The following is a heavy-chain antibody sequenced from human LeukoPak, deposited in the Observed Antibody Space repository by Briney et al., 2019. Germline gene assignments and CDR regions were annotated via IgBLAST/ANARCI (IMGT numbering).Heavy chain of an antibody. D-gene: IGHD5-18*01. J-gene: IGHJ6*03. V-gene: IGHV4-59*01. CDR3: ARVTAMGHDYMDV. CDR1: GGSISSYY. Sequence: SETLCLSCTVSGGSISSYYWCWIRQTLGKGVEWIGYIYYSGSTNYNPSLKSRVTISVDTSKNQFSLKLSSVTAADTAVYYCARVTAMGHDYMDVWGKGTTVTVSS. CDR2: IYYSGST.